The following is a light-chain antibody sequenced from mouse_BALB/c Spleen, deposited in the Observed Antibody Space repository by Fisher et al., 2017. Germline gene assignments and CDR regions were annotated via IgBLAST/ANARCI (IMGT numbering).Light chain of an antibody. J-gene: IGKJ2*01. CDR1: SSVSY. Sequence: VLTQTTAIMSASPGEKVTITCSASSSVSYMHWFQQKPGTSPKLWIYSTSNLAPGVLARFSGSGSGTSYSLTISRMEAEDAATYYCQQRSSYPYTFGGGTKLEIK. CDR3: QQRSSYPYT. CDR2: STS. V-gene: IGKV4-57*01.